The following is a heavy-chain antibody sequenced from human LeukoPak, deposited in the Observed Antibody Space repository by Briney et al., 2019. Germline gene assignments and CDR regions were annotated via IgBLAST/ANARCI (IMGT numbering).Heavy chain of an antibody. Sequence: GGSLRLSCAASGFTFDDYAMHWVRQAPGKGLEWVSGISWNSGSIGYADSVKGRFTISRDNAKNSLYLQMNSLRAEDTALYYCTSYSSGYSIDAFDIWGQGTMVTVSS. D-gene: IGHD3-22*01. V-gene: IGHV3-9*01. CDR2: ISWNSGSI. J-gene: IGHJ3*02. CDR3: TSYSSGYSIDAFDI. CDR1: GFTFDDYA.